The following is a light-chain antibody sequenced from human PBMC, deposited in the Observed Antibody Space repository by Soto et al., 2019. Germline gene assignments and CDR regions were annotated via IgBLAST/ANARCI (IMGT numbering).Light chain of an antibody. CDR2: DAS. CDR1: EDINDW. V-gene: IGKV1-5*01. J-gene: IGKJ5*01. Sequence: DIQMTQSPSTLSASMGDRVTITCRASEDINDWLAWYQQKPGNAPKFLIYDASTLQSGVPSRFSGSGSGTEFTLTISSLQPDDFATYYCQHYNSYSEAFGQGTRLEIK. CDR3: QHYNSYSEA.